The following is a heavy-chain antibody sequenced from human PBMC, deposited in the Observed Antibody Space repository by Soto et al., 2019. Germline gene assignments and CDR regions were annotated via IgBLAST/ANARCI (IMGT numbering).Heavy chain of an antibody. CDR3: AAPPRD. V-gene: IGHV4-59*01. J-gene: IGHJ4*02. CDR2: IYYSGST. Sequence: SETLSLTCSVSGGSTSSYYWSWIRQPPGKGLEWIGYIYYSGSTDYSPSLKSRVTMSIDTSQNQVSLKLTSVTTADTAVYYCAAPPRDWGQGTLVPVSS. CDR1: GGSTSSYY.